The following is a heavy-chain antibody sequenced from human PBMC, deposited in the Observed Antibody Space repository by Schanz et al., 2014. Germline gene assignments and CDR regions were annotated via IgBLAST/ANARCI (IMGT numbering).Heavy chain of an antibody. D-gene: IGHD2-2*01. Sequence: EVQLVESGGGLVQPGGSLRLSCAASGFTFENYALTWVRQVPGKGLVWVSYVSRSTPDIYYADSVKGRFTISRDNSKNTVYLQMNSLRPGDTAVYYCARESSNDIVLVPGAVFDHWGQGILVTVSS. V-gene: IGHV3-48*01. CDR2: VSRSTPDI. CDR1: GFTFENYA. J-gene: IGHJ4*02. CDR3: ARESSNDIVLVPGAVFDH.